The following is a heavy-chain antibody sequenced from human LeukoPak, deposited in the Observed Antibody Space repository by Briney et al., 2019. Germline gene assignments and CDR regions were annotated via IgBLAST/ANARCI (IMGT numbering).Heavy chain of an antibody. CDR3: ARGPKWIAKFLFDY. D-gene: IGHD5-12*01. CDR1: RFTFSRYW. CDR2: IEQDGSEK. J-gene: IGHJ4*02. Sequence: PGGSLRLSCVASRFTFSRYWMSWVRQAPGKGLEWGANIEQDGSEKDYVASVKGRFTTYRDTAKNSLYLQMNSLREEDTAVYFCARGPKWIAKFLFDYWGQGTLVTVSS. V-gene: IGHV3-7*01.